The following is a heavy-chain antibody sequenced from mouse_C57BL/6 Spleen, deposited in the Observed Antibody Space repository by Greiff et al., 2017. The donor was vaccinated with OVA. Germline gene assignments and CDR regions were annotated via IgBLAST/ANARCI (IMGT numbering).Heavy chain of an antibody. CDR1: GYTFTSYW. Sequence: VQLQQPGAELVKPGASVKLSCKASGYTFTSYWMQWVKQRPGQGLEWIGEIDPSDSYTNYNQKFKGKATLTVDTSSSTAYMQLSSLTSEDSAVYYGAREEGYYGSKFAYWGQGTLVTVSA. CDR3: AREEGYYGSKFAY. CDR2: IDPSDSYT. D-gene: IGHD1-1*01. V-gene: IGHV1-50*01. J-gene: IGHJ3*01.